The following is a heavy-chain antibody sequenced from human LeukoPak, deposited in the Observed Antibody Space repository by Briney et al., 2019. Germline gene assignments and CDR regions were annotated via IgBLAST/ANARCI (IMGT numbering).Heavy chain of an antibody. J-gene: IGHJ4*02. CDR2: IYYSGST. Sequence: PSETLSLTCTVSGGSISSGDYYWSWLRQPPGKGLEWIGYIYYSGSTYYNPSLKSRVTISVDTSKNQFSLKLSSVTAADTAVYYCAREGELYDILTFDWGQGTLVTVSS. V-gene: IGHV4-30-4*01. D-gene: IGHD3-9*01. CDR3: AREGELYDILTFD. CDR1: GGSISSGDYY.